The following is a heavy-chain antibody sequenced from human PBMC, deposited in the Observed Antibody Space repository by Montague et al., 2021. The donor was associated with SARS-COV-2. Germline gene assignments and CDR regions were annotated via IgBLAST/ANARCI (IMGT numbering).Heavy chain of an antibody. V-gene: IGHV2-70*01. CDR3: ARSYGTTVVTRAFDY. J-gene: IGHJ4*02. CDR2: IDWXXXK. CDR1: GFSLSTSGMC. Sequence: PALVKPTQTLTLTCTFSGFSLSTSGMCVSWIRQPPGKALEWLTLIDWXXXKYYSTSLKTRLTISKDTSKNQVVLTMTNMDPVDTATYYCARSYGTTVVTRAFDYWGRGTLVTVSS. D-gene: IGHD4-23*01.